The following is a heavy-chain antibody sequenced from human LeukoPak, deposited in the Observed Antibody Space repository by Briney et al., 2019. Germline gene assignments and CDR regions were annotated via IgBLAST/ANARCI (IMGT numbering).Heavy chain of an antibody. D-gene: IGHD2-15*01. CDR3: ARDLHCSGGSCYSAPDY. J-gene: IGHJ4*02. CDR1: GFTFSSYA. Sequence: GGSLRLSCAASGFTFSSYAMHWIRQAPGKGLEWVAVISYDGSNKYYADSVKGRFTISRDNSKNTLYLQMNSLRAEDTAVYYCARDLHCSGGSCYSAPDYWGQGTLVTVSS. V-gene: IGHV3-30-3*01. CDR2: ISYDGSNK.